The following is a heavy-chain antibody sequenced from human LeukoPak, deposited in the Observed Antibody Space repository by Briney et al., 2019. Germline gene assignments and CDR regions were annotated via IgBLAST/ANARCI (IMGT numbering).Heavy chain of an antibody. CDR2: MNPNSGNT. D-gene: IGHD6-19*01. V-gene: IGHV1-8*01. CDR1: GYTFTSYD. Sequence: ASVKVSCKASGYTFTSYDINWVRQATGQGLEWMGWMNPNSGNTGYAQKFQGRVTMTRNTSISTAYIELSSLRSEDTAVYYCARGQEQWLVPDYYYGMDVWGQGTTVTVSS. J-gene: IGHJ6*02. CDR3: ARGQEQWLVPDYYYGMDV.